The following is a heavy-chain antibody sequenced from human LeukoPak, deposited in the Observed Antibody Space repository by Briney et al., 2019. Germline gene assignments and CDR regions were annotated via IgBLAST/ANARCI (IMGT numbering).Heavy chain of an antibody. CDR2: IYPDDSDT. CDR1: GYRFTNYW. J-gene: IGHJ4*02. Sequence: GESLKISCKGSGYRFTNYWIGWVRQMPGKGLEWMGLIYPDDSDTRYSPSFQGQVTISADKSISTAYLEWSSLKASDTAMYYCAIGGDSTTSCYRCFDYWGQGTLVTVSS. CDR3: AIGGDSTTSCYRCFDY. V-gene: IGHV5-51*01. D-gene: IGHD2-2*02.